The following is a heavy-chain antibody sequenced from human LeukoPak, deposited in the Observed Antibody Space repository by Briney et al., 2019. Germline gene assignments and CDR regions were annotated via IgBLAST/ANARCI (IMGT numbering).Heavy chain of an antibody. CDR1: RYTFTGYY. CDR3: ASGYYYDRYYYYYYMDV. V-gene: IGHV1-2*02. CDR2: INPNSGGT. Sequence: ASMKVSCKASRYTFTGYYMHWVRQAPGQGLEWMGWINPNSGGTNYAQKFQGRVTMTRDTSISTAYMELSSLRSEDTAVYYCASGYYYDRYYYYYYMDVWGKGTTVTVSS. D-gene: IGHD3-22*01. J-gene: IGHJ6*03.